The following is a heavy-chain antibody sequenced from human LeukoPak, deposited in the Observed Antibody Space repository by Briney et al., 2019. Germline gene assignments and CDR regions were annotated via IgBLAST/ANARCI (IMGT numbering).Heavy chain of an antibody. J-gene: IGHJ4*02. CDR3: AREGLYDSSGYKDY. D-gene: IGHD3-22*01. V-gene: IGHV3-33*01. CDR2: IWYDGSNK. CDR1: GFSFSNYG. Sequence: GRSLRLSCAASGFSFSNYGMHWVRQAPGKGLEWVAFIWYDGSNKYYADSVKGRFTISRHNSKNTLYLQMNSLRAEDTAMYYCAREGLYDSSGYKDYWGQGTLVTVSS.